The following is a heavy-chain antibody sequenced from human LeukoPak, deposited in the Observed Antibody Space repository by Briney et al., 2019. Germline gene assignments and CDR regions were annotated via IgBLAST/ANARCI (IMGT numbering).Heavy chain of an antibody. CDR3: AMGVGAPEDLAVAADFDY. J-gene: IGHJ4*02. CDR2: ITPIFGTA. V-gene: IGHV1-69*06. Sequence: SVKVSCKASGGTFSSYVINWVRQAPGQGLEWMGGITPIFGTANYAQKFQGRVTITADKSTRTAYMELSSLRSEDTAVYYCAMGVGAPEDLAVAADFDYWGQGTLVTVSS. CDR1: GGTFSSYV. D-gene: IGHD6-19*01.